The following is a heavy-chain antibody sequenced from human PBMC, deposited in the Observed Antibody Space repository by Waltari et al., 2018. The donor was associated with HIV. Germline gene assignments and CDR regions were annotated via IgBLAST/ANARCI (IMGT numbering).Heavy chain of an antibody. D-gene: IGHD2-15*01. CDR1: GFTFSDYS. Sequence: EVQLVESGGKLVQPGGSLRLSCLASGFTFSDYSMNWVRQGPGKGLEWVASISVTGTTIFYAESVKGRFTVSRDNVENSLYLDMSSLRAEDTGDYYCARCETVVTPFINKYLGLDVWGPGTTVTVSS. J-gene: IGHJ6*02. CDR3: ARCETVVTPFINKYLGLDV. CDR2: ISVTGTTI. V-gene: IGHV3-48*01.